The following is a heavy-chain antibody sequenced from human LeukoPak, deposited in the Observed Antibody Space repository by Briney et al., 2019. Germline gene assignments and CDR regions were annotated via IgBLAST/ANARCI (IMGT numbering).Heavy chain of an antibody. CDR3: ARERGSGSYQDAFDI. D-gene: IGHD3-10*01. V-gene: IGHV1-69*04. CDR1: GGTFSSYA. CDR2: IIPILGIA. Sequence: ASVKVSCKASGGTFSSYAISWVRQAPGQGLEWMGRIIPILGIANYAQKFQGRVTITADKSTSTAYMELSSLRSEDTAVYYCARERGSGSYQDAFDIWGQGTMVTVSS. J-gene: IGHJ3*02.